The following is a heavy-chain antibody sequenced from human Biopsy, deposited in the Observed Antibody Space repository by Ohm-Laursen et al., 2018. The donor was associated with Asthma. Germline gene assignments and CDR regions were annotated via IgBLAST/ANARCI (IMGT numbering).Heavy chain of an antibody. CDR1: GYTFTGYY. D-gene: IGHD1-7*01. CDR3: AREGITGTTAWFDP. V-gene: IGHV1-2*06. J-gene: IGHJ5*02. CDR2: INPNSGGT. Sequence: ASVKISCKASGYTFTGYYMHWVRQAPGQGLEWMGRINPNSGGTNYAQKFQGRVTMTRDTSISTAYMELSRLRSDDTAVYYCAREGITGTTAWFDPWGQGTLVTVSS.